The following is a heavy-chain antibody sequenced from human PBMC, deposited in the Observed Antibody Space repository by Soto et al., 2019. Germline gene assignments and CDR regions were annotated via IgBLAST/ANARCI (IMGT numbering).Heavy chain of an antibody. Sequence: QITLKESGPTLVKPTQTLTLTCTLSGFSLSTSGVGVGWIRQPPGKALEWLALIYWDDDKRYSPSLKSRLTITKDTSKHQVVLTMTNMDPVDTATYYCAHVRAAPDFDYWGQGTLVTVSS. CDR1: GFSLSTSGVG. CDR2: IYWDDDK. V-gene: IGHV2-5*02. CDR3: AHVRAAPDFDY. J-gene: IGHJ4*02. D-gene: IGHD6-13*01.